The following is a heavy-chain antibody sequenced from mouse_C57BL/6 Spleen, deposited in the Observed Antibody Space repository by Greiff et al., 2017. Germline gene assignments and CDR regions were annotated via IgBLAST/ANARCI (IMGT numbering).Heavy chain of an antibody. V-gene: IGHV5-9-1*02. CDR1: GFTFSTYA. Sequence: EVKLVESGEGLVKPGGSLKLSCAASGFTFSTYAMSWVRQTPEKRLEWVAYISSGGDYIYYADTVKGRFTISRDNARNTLYLQMSSLKSEDTAMYYCTREAGDDLFAYWGQGTLVTVSA. D-gene: IGHD2-3*01. CDR2: ISSGGDYI. J-gene: IGHJ3*01. CDR3: TREAGDDLFAY.